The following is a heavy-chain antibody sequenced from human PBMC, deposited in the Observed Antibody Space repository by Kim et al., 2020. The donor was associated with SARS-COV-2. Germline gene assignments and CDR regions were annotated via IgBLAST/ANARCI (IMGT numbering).Heavy chain of an antibody. Sequence: GGSLRLSCAASGFTFSGSTVHWVRQASGKGLEWVGRIRTKGNSYATGYSASVKGRFTISRDDSKNTAYLQMNSPKTEDTAVYYCKCWNSGSLVYYWGQGT. D-gene: IGHD1-7*01. J-gene: IGHJ4*02. CDR1: GFTFSGST. CDR2: IRTKGNSYAT. V-gene: IGHV3-73*01. CDR3: KCWNSGSLVYY.